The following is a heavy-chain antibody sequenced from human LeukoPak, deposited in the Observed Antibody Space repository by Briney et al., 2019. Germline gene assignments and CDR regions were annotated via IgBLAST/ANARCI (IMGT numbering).Heavy chain of an antibody. V-gene: IGHV4-61*02. CDR3: ARGRITIFGVVDAFDI. J-gene: IGHJ3*02. Sequence: PSQTLSLTCTVSGGSISSGSYYWSWIRQPAGKGLGWIGRIYTSGSTNYNPSLKSRVTISVDTSKNQFSLKLSSVTAADTAVYYCARGRITIFGVVDAFDIWGQGTMVTVSS. CDR2: IYTSGST. CDR1: GGSISSGSYY. D-gene: IGHD3-3*01.